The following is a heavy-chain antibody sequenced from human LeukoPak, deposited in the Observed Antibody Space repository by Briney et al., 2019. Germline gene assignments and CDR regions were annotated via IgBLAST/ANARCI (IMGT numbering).Heavy chain of an antibody. V-gene: IGHV1-18*01. D-gene: IGHD3-10*01. CDR2: ISAYNGNT. CDR1: GYTFTSHG. J-gene: IGHJ3*02. CDR3: ARDRGSRAFDI. Sequence: ASVKVSCKSSGYTFTSHGVSWVRQAPGQGLEWMGWISAYNGNTNYAQKLQGRVTMTTDTSTSTAYMELRRLRSDDTAVYYCARDRGSRAFDIWGQGTMVTVSS.